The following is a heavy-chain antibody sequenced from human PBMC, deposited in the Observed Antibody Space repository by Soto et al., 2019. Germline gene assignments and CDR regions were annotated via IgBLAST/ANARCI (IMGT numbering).Heavy chain of an antibody. J-gene: IGHJ4*02. CDR1: GYTFTSYA. CDR3: ARDRLYSSSWYYFDY. Sequence: ASVKVSCKASGYTFTSYAMHWVRQAPGQRLEWMGWINAGNGNTRYSQKFQDRVTITTDTSASTAYMELSSLRSEDTAVYYCARDRLYSSSWYYFDYWGLGTLVPVSS. V-gene: IGHV1-3*01. CDR2: INAGNGNT. D-gene: IGHD6-13*01.